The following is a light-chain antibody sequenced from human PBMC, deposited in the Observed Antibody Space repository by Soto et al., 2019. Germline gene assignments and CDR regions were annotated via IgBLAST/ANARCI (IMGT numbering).Light chain of an antibody. CDR3: ATRDNSLNGFYV. V-gene: IGLV1-40*01. Sequence: QSVLTQPPSVSGAPGQRVTISCTGSSSNIGAGYDVHWYQQLPGTAPKLLIYGNSNRPSGVPDRFPGSKSGTSASLAISGLQFEYEADYYRATRDNSLNGFYVFGRGTMVTVL. J-gene: IGLJ1*01. CDR2: GNS. CDR1: SSNIGAGYD.